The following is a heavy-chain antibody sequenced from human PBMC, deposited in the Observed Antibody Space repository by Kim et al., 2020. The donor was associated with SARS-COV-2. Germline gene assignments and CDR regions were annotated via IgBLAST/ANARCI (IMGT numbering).Heavy chain of an antibody. J-gene: IGHJ4*02. CDR2: ISSSGSTI. D-gene: IGHD5-18*01. CDR1: GFTFSSYE. Sequence: GGSLRLSCAASGFTFSSYEMNWVRQAPGKGLEWVSYISSSGSTIYYADSVKGRFTISRDNAKNSLYLQMNSLRAEDTAVYYCASDPSKSLTAMILGAVGYWGQGTLVTVSS. CDR3: ASDPSKSLTAMILGAVGY. V-gene: IGHV3-48*03.